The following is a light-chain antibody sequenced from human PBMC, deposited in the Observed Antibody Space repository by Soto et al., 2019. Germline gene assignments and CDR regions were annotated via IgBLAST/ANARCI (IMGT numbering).Light chain of an antibody. V-gene: IGLV2-8*01. J-gene: IGLJ1*01. CDR2: EVS. Sequence: PGQSVTISCTGTSNDVGGYNFVSWYQQHPGKAPKLMIFEVSKRPSGVPDRFSGSKSGSTASLTVSGLQAEDEADYYCSSYAGNNIYYVFGTGTKVTVL. CDR3: SSYAGNNIYYV. CDR1: SNDVGGYNF.